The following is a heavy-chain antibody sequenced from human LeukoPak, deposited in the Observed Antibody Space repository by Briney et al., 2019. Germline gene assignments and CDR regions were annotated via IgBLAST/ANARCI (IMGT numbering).Heavy chain of an antibody. CDR3: ARKSGLHKRYYFDY. J-gene: IGHJ4*02. CDR2: INWNGGST. Sequence: GGSLRLSCAASGFTFDDYGMSWVRHAPGKGLEWVSGINWNGGSTGYADSVKGGFTISRDNAKNSLYLQMNSLRAEDTALYYCARKSGLHKRYYFDYWGQGTLVTVSS. V-gene: IGHV3-20*04. D-gene: IGHD2-21*02. CDR1: GFTFDDYG.